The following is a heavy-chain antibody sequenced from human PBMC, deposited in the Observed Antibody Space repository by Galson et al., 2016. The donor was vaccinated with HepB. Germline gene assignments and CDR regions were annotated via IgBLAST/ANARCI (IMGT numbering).Heavy chain of an antibody. D-gene: IGHD5-24*01. Sequence: CAISGDSVSSKDAAWNWIRQSPSRGLEWLGRTYYRSKWYNNYAVSVKSRITISADTSKNQISLQLNSMTPEDTAVYYCARDRATWDGQNTGSFDYWGQGSLVTVSS. CDR3: ARDRATWDGQNTGSFDY. CDR1: GDSVSSKDAA. J-gene: IGHJ4*02. V-gene: IGHV6-1*01. CDR2: TYYRSKWYN.